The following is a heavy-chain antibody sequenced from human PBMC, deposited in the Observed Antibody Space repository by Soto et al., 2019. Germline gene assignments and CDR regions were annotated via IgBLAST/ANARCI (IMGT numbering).Heavy chain of an antibody. CDR2: IYHSGST. D-gene: IGHD2-2*01. CDR1: GGSISSSNW. J-gene: IGHJ6*02. CDR3: ARGGSSTSHRSWGYYYGMDV. V-gene: IGHV4-4*02. Sequence: SETLSLTCAVSGGSISSSNWWSWVRQPPGKGLEWIGEIYHSGSTNYNPSLKSRVTISVDKSKNQFSLKLSSVTAADTAVYYCARGGSSTSHRSWGYYYGMDVWGQGTTVTVSS.